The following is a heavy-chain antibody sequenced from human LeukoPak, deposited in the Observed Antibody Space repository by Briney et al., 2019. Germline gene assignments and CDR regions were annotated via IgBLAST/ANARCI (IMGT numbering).Heavy chain of an antibody. V-gene: IGHV4-34*01. D-gene: IGHD2-15*01. J-gene: IGHJ6*02. CDR3: ARGVVVAATPYYYGMDV. CDR1: GGSFSGYY. Sequence: KTSETLSLTCAVYGGSFSGYYWSWIRQPPGKGLEWIGEINHSGSTNYNPSLKSRVTISVDTSKKQFSLKLSSVTAADTAVYYCARGVVVAATPYYYGMDVWGQGTTVTVSS. CDR2: INHSGST.